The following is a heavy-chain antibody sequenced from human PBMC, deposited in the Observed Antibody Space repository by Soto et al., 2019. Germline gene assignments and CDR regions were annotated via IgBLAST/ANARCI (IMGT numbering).Heavy chain of an antibody. J-gene: IGHJ4*02. CDR2: IYASGSP. Sequence: NPSETLSLTCTISGGSTSVYYWSWVRQPPGHELEWIGYIYASGSPYYNPSLRSRVTISADTSKNQISLKLTSPTAADTAVYYCARGVGSSPPRYWGRGTLVTVSS. D-gene: IGHD1-26*01. CDR3: ARGVGSSPPRY. V-gene: IGHV4-59*01. CDR1: GGSTSVYY.